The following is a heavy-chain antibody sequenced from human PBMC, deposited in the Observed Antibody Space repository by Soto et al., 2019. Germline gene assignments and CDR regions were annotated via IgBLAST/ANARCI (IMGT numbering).Heavy chain of an antibody. Sequence: SVKVSCKASGGSLSTNPISWVRQAPGQGLEWMGGTGSGTGPGNHAQKFQGRLTVTADKSTSTVYMELTNLSSEDTVVYYCARRDSGGFYRFFDSWGQGTLVTVSS. CDR2: TGSGTGPG. V-gene: IGHV1-69*06. J-gene: IGHJ4*02. D-gene: IGHD2-15*01. CDR3: ARRDSGGFYRFFDS. CDR1: GGSLSTNP.